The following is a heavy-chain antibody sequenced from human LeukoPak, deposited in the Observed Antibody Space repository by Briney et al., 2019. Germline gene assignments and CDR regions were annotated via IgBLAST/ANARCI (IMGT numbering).Heavy chain of an antibody. Sequence: GASVKVSCKASGYTFTGYYMHWVRQAPGQGLEWMGWINPSSGGTNYTQKFQGRVTMTRDTSISTAYLDLSRLRSDDTAVYFCAREYCSGGTCYNWPDYWGQGTLVTVSS. CDR1: GYTFTGYY. CDR2: INPSSGGT. D-gene: IGHD2-15*01. CDR3: AREYCSGGTCYNWPDY. J-gene: IGHJ4*02. V-gene: IGHV1-2*02.